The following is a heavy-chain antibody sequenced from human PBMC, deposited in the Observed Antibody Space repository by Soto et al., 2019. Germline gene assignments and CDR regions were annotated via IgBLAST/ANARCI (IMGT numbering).Heavy chain of an antibody. CDR3: ARSYGSGSRAFAY. Sequence: QVHLVQSGVEVKKPGSSVKVSCKASGDTFSSYTINWVRQAPGLGLEWMGRVIPMLSMSNYALKFQGSVTMTADRSTNTAYMELSSLRSEDTATYYCARSYGSGSRAFAYWGQGALVTVSS. CDR2: VIPMLSMS. V-gene: IGHV1-69*02. D-gene: IGHD3-10*01. J-gene: IGHJ4*02. CDR1: GDTFSSYT.